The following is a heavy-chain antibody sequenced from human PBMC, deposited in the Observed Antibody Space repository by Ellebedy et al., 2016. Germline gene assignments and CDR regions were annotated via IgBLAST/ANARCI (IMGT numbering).Heavy chain of an antibody. CDR1: GYTFTSYG. CDR2: ISAYNGNT. J-gene: IGHJ3*02. V-gene: IGHV1-18*01. D-gene: IGHD2-2*01. CDR3: ARGDIVVVPAARAAAFDI. Sequence: ASVKVSXXASGYTFTSYGISWVRQTPGQGLEWMGWISAYNGNTNYAQKLQGRVTMTTDTSTSTAYMELRSLRSDDTAVYYCARGDIVVVPAARAAAFDIWGQGTMVTVSS.